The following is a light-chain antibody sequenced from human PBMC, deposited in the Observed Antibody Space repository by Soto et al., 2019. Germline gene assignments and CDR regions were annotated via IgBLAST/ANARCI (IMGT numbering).Light chain of an antibody. CDR2: MGS. CDR3: RKTLQSPWT. CDR1: QSLLHSNGYNY. J-gene: IGKJ1*01. V-gene: IGKV2-28*01. Sequence: DIVMTQSPLSLPVTPGEPASISCRSSQSLLHSNGYNYLDWYLQKPGQSPQLLICMGSNRASGVADRFSGSGSGTDFTLTISRVEAEDFGVYYCRKTLQSPWTLGQGTKVDIK.